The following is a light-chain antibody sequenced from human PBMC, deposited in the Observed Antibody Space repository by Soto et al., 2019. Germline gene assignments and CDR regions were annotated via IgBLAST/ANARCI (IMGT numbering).Light chain of an antibody. J-gene: IGKJ4*01. CDR3: QTYNIAPLT. CDR1: QGIAPY. V-gene: IGKV1-27*01. Sequence: DVQMTQSPSSLSAFVGDRVTITCRASQGIAPYLAWFQQKPGKVPKLLIYATSTLQSGVPSRFSGSGSGTDFTHTINSLQPEDVVTYYCQTYNIAPLTFGGGTKVEIK. CDR2: ATS.